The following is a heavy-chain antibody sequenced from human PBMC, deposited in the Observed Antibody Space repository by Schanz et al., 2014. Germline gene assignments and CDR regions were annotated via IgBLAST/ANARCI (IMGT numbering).Heavy chain of an antibody. CDR1: GFTFGNFF. Sequence: EVQLVESGGIVVRPGGSLRLSCAASGFTFGNFFMSWVRQAPGKGLEWVSVIAGDGGGPNYVDSVKGRFTISRDNSDNTLYLQMNNLRAEDTAVYYCARGSGTFDSWGQGTLVTVSS. D-gene: IGHD3-3*01. V-gene: IGHV3-23*04. CDR2: IAGDGGGP. J-gene: IGHJ4*02. CDR3: ARGSGTFDS.